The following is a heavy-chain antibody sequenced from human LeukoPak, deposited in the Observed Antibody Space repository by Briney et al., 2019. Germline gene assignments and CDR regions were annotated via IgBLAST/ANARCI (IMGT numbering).Heavy chain of an antibody. J-gene: IGHJ4*02. CDR1: GGSMSSCY. CDR3: ARRSWFGDY. Sequence: PSQTLSLTYTVCGGSMSSCYWSWIRQPPGKGLEWIGYIYSSGSTNYNPSLESRVTISEDTSKNQFSLKLSTVTAAHTAVYYCARRSWFGDYWGQGTLVTVSS. V-gene: IGHV4-59*08. CDR2: IYSSGST. D-gene: IGHD6-13*01.